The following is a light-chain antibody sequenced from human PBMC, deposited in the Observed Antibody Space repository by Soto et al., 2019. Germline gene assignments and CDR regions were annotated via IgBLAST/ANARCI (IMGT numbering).Light chain of an antibody. CDR2: RND. CDR1: SSTIGSNY. CDR3: AAWDDSLTGHFV. Sequence: QSVLTQPPSASVTPGQRVSISCSGSSSTIGSNYVHWYQQLPGTAPKIIIYRNDQRPSGVPDRFSGSKSGTSASLAISGLRSEDEADYYCAAWDDSLTGHFVFGTGTKVTVL. J-gene: IGLJ1*01. V-gene: IGLV1-47*01.